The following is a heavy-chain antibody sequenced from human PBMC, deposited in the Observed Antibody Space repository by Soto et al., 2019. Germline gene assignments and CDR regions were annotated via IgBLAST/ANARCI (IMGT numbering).Heavy chain of an antibody. CDR1: GFTFSSYW. V-gene: IGHV3-7*01. CDR3: ARYLTGLEYYYYGMDV. Sequence: GSLRLSFAASGFTFSSYWMSWVRQAPGKGLEWVANIKQDGSEKYYVDSVKGRFTISRDNAKNSLYLQMNGLRAEDTAVYYCARYLTGLEYYYYGMDVWGQGTTVTVSS. J-gene: IGHJ6*02. CDR2: IKQDGSEK. D-gene: IGHD3-3*01.